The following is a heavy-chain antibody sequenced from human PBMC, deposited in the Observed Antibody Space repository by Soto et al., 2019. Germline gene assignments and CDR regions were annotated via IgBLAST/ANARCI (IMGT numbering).Heavy chain of an antibody. D-gene: IGHD3-3*01. CDR2: INHSGST. J-gene: IGHJ6*02. Sequence: PSETLSLTCAVYGGSFSGYYWSWIRQPPGKGLEWIGEINHSGSTNYNPSLMSRVTISVDTSKNQFSLKMSSVTAADTAVYYCARRWSSFYGMDVWGQGTTVTSP. V-gene: IGHV4-34*01. CDR3: ARRWSSFYGMDV. CDR1: GGSFSGYY.